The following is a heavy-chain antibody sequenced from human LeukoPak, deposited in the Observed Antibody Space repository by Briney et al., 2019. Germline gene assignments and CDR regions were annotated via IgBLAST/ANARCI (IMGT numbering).Heavy chain of an antibody. CDR2: SLYDGSIE. V-gene: IGHV3-30-3*01. CDR1: VFSFSYHS. D-gene: IGHD3-22*01. J-gene: IGHJ6*02. Sequence: GTCLRLSCTASVFSFSYHSMHWVRQTPGKDLEWVATSLYDGSIEYYADSVNGRFIISRDNSRNTLYLQMNSLTVEDTAVFYCARPTSMIRMYGMDVWGQGTTVIVSS. CDR3: ARPTSMIRMYGMDV.